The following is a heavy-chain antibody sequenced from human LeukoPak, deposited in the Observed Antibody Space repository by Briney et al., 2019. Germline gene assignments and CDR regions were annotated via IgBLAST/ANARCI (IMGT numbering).Heavy chain of an antibody. Sequence: SETLSLTCTVSGGSISSGGYYWSWIRQHPGKGLEWIGYIYYSGSTYYNPSLKSRVTISVDTSKNQFSLKLSSVTAADTAVYYCARVSVTHTWETGYYFDYWGQGTLVTVSS. CDR1: GGSISSGGYY. J-gene: IGHJ4*02. CDR2: IYYSGST. V-gene: IGHV4-31*03. D-gene: IGHD4-17*01. CDR3: ARVSVTHTWETGYYFDY.